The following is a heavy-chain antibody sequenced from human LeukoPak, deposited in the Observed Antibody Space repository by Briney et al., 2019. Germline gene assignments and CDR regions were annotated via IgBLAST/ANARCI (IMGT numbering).Heavy chain of an antibody. CDR2: FFTSGTSGTT. CDR1: GGSVSTYY. V-gene: IGHV4-4*07. Sequence: NPSETLSLTCTVSGGSVSTYYWSWIRQPAGKGLEFIGRFFTSGTSGTTNYNPSLKSRVTMSLDTSKNQFSLKLSSVTAADTAVYYCARDASPHSLTGTTSHHAFDIWGQGTMVTVSS. J-gene: IGHJ3*02. CDR3: ARDASPHSLTGTTSHHAFDI. D-gene: IGHD1-7*01.